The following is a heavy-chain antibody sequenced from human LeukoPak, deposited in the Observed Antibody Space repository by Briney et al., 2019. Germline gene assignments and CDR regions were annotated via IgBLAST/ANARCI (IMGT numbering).Heavy chain of an antibody. CDR1: GFTFSSYA. J-gene: IGHJ4*02. Sequence: PAGGSLRLSCAASGFTFSSYAMTWVRQAPGKGLEWVSTITGSGGYTYYADSVKGRFTISRGNSKNTLFLRMNSLRAEDTAVYFCAKQSLYDSSGHFHYWGQGTLVTVSS. CDR2: ITGSGGYT. CDR3: AKQSLYDSSGHFHY. D-gene: IGHD3-22*01. V-gene: IGHV3-23*01.